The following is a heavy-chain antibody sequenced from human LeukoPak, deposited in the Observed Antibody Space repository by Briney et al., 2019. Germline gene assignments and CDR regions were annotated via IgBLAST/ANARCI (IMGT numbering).Heavy chain of an antibody. CDR3: AFSHTTPVAEDN. V-gene: IGHV4-34*01. CDR1: GGSFSGYY. J-gene: IGHJ4*02. D-gene: IGHD6-19*01. CDR2: VTHSGDI. Sequence: SETLSLTCAVYGGSFSGYYWSWIRQPPGKGLEWIGEVTHSGDINYNPSLKSRVTMSVDTSKNQFSLKLTSVTAADTAVYYCAFSHTTPVAEDNWGQGTLVTVSS.